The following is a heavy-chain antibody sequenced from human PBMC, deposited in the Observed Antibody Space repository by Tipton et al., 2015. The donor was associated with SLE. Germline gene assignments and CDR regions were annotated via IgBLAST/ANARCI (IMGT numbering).Heavy chain of an antibody. D-gene: IGHD6-25*01. V-gene: IGHV4-31*03. Sequence: TLSLTCTVSGGSISSGGYYWSWIRQHPGKGLEWIGYIYYSGSTYYNPSLKSRLTISVDTSKNQFSLKLSSVTAADTAVYYCARWAAGYYYYYGLDVWGQGTTVTVSS. CDR2: IYYSGST. J-gene: IGHJ6*02. CDR3: ARWAAGYYYYYGLDV. CDR1: GGSISSGGYY.